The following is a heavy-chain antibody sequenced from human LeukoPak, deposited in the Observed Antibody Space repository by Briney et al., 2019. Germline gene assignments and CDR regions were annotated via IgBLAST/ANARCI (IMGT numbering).Heavy chain of an antibody. Sequence: GGSLRLSCVASGFIFGNHWMGWVRQAPGKGLEWVSVIHSGGTTYYADSVRGRFTISRDNSKNTMYLQMNSLRAEDTAVYYCARERAQGYDNVWAFDIWGQGTMVTVSS. V-gene: IGHV3-53*01. CDR3: ARERAQGYDNVWAFDI. J-gene: IGHJ3*02. CDR2: IHSGGTT. D-gene: IGHD3-16*01. CDR1: GFIFGNHW.